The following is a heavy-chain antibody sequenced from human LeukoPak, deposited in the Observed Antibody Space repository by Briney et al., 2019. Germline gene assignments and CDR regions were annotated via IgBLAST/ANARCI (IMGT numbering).Heavy chain of an antibody. V-gene: IGHV4-34*01. Sequence: PSETLSLTCAVYGGSFSGYYWSWIRQPPGKGLEWIGEINHSGSTNYNPSLKSRVTISVDTSKNQFSLKLSSVTAADTAVYYCARHTSIQYYYGSGSYYKGFDYWGQGTLVTVSS. CDR1: GGSFSGYY. CDR3: ARHTSIQYYYGSGSYYKGFDY. CDR2: INHSGST. D-gene: IGHD3-10*01. J-gene: IGHJ4*02.